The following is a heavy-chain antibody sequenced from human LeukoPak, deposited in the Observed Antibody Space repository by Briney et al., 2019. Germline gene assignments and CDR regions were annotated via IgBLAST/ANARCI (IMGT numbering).Heavy chain of an antibody. CDR3: ARELMVRGVKSAD. CDR2: IYHSGST. J-gene: IGHJ4*02. D-gene: IGHD3-10*01. Sequence: SETLSLTCAVSGYSISSGYYWGWIRQPPGKGLEWIGNIYHSGSTYKNPSLKSRVTISLDTSKNQFSLKLSSVTAADTAVYYCARELMVRGVKSADWGQGTLVTVSS. V-gene: IGHV4-38-2*01. CDR1: GYSISSGYY.